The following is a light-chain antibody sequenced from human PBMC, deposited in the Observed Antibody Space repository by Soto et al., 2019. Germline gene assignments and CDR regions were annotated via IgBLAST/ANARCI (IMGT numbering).Light chain of an antibody. CDR2: HAS. Sequence: TQLTQSPSSASASLEARVTASCRASQDISGRLAWFQQKPGKAPKFLISHASRLQTGVPSRFSGSESGTDSTLTINGLQPEDVATYYCQQAASFPRTFGRGTKVDIK. J-gene: IGKJ1*01. V-gene: IGKV1-12*01. CDR1: QDISGR. CDR3: QQAASFPRT.